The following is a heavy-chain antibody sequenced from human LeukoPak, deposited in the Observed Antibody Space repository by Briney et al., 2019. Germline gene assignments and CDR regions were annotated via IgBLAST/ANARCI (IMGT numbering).Heavy chain of an antibody. D-gene: IGHD3-10*01. Sequence: PGGSLRLSCAASGFTFSDYYMSWIRQAPGKGLEWVSYISSSGSTIYYADSVKGRFTISGDNAKNSLYLQMNSLRAEDTAVYYCARSWRSGSYSDYWGQGTLVTVSS. V-gene: IGHV3-11*01. CDR2: ISSSGSTI. CDR1: GFTFSDYY. J-gene: IGHJ4*02. CDR3: ARSWRSGSYSDY.